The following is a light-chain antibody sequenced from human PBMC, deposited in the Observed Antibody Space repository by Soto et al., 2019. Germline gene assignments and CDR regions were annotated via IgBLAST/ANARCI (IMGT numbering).Light chain of an antibody. CDR3: GTWDSSLSAGV. Sequence: QSVLTQPPSVSAAPGQKVTISCSGSSSNIGNNYVSWYQHLPGTAPKLLTYDNNERPSGVPDRFSGSKSGTSATLGITGLQTGDEADYYCGTWDSSLSAGVFGGGTKVTVL. V-gene: IGLV1-51*01. CDR1: SSNIGNNY. J-gene: IGLJ3*02. CDR2: DNN.